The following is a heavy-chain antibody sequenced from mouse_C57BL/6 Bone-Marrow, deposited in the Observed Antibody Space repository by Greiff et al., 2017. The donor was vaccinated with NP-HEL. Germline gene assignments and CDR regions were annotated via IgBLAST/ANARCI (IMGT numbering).Heavy chain of an antibody. J-gene: IGHJ2*01. Sequence: QVQLQQSGAELARPGASVKLSCKASGYTFTSYGISWVKQRTGQGLEWIGEIYPRSGNTYYNEKFKGKATLTADKSSSTAYMELRSLTSEDSAVYFCADYYYGSSYFDYWGQGTTLTVSS. V-gene: IGHV1-81*01. CDR3: ADYYYGSSYFDY. CDR1: GYTFTSYG. CDR2: IYPRSGNT. D-gene: IGHD1-1*01.